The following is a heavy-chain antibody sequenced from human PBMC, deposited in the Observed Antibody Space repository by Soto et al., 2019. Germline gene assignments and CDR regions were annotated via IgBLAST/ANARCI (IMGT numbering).Heavy chain of an antibody. CDR3: ARNHSPLEWLYSSYYYYYGMDV. J-gene: IGHJ6*02. D-gene: IGHD3-3*01. V-gene: IGHV1-69*01. Sequence: QVQLVQSGAEVQKPGSSVKVSCKASGGTFSSYAISWVRQAPGQGLEWMGGIIPIFGTANYAQKFQGRVTITADESTSTAYMELSSLRSEDTAVYYCARNHSPLEWLYSSYYYYYGMDVWGQGTTVTVSS. CDR2: IIPIFGTA. CDR1: GGTFSSYA.